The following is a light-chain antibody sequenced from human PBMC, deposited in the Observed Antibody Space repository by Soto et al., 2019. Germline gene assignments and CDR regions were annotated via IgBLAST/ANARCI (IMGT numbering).Light chain of an antibody. V-gene: IGKV1-5*03. J-gene: IGKJ4*01. CDR1: PSISSW. Sequence: DIQMTQSLSALSASVGDRVTITCRASPSISSWLAWYQQKTGKAPKLLIYKASTLESGVPSRFSGSGSGTEFTLTISSMQPDDFATYYCQQYNSYPLTFGGGTKVEIK. CDR2: KAS. CDR3: QQYNSYPLT.